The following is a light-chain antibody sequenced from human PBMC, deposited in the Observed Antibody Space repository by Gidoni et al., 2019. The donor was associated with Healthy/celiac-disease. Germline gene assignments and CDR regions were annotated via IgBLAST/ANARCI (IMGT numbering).Light chain of an antibody. CDR1: QSISSW. V-gene: IGKV1-5*01. J-gene: IGKJ2*01. CDR3: QQYNSYSHT. Sequence: DIQMTQSPSTLSASGGDRVTITCRASQSISSWLAWYQQKPGKAPKLLIYDAFSWDRGVPSRFSGSGSGTDFTLTISSLQPDDFGIYYCQQYNSYSHTFGQGTKLEIK. CDR2: DAF.